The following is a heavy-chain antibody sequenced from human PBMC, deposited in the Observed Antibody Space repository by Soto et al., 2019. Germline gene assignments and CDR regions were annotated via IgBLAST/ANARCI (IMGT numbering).Heavy chain of an antibody. CDR1: GGSISNYY. J-gene: IGHJ3*02. V-gene: IGHV4-59*01. D-gene: IGHD3-3*01. CDR2: IYYSGST. CDR3: ARDTFDFWSEDAFDI. Sequence: SSETLSLTSTISGGSISNYYWRWIRQPQGKGLEWIWYIYYSGSTNYNPSLKSRVTISVDTSKNQFSLKLSSVTAADTAVYYCARDTFDFWSEDAFDIWGQGTMVTVSS.